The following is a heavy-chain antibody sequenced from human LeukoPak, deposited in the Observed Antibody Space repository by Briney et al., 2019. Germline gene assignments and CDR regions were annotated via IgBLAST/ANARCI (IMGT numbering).Heavy chain of an antibody. CDR1: GGSFSGYY. D-gene: IGHD3-22*01. V-gene: IGHV4-34*01. CDR2: INHSGST. Sequence: PSETLSLTCAVYGGSFSGYYWSWIRQPPGKGLEWIGEINHSGSTNYNPSLKSRVTISVDTSKNQFSLKLSSVTAADTAVYYCARIRTYYDSSGYLYYFDYWGQGTLVTVSS. J-gene: IGHJ4*02. CDR3: ARIRTYYDSSGYLYYFDY.